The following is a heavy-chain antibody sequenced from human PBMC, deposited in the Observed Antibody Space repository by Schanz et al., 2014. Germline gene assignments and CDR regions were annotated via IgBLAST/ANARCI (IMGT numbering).Heavy chain of an antibody. Sequence: QLVGSGGGLVQPGGSLRLSCAASGFTFSDHYMDWVRQAPGKGLEWVAVIWYDENNKYYADSVKGRFTMSRDNSKNTLYLQMNSLRAEDTAVYYCARANYRRKINFDYWGRGTLVTVSS. CDR1: GFTFSDHY. CDR2: IWYDENNK. V-gene: IGHV3-33*08. J-gene: IGHJ4*02. CDR3: ARANYRRKINFDY. D-gene: IGHD3-10*01.